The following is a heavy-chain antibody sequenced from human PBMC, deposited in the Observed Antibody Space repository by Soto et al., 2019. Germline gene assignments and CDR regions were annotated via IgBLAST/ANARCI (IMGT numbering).Heavy chain of an antibody. CDR3: ARGIQEGFDP. D-gene: IGHD5-18*01. V-gene: IGHV4-30-4*01. Sequence: QVSLQESGPGLVKPSQTLSLTCFVSGDSITNGDYYWSWIRQPPGKALEWIAYIYYNGITHYNPSLKSRVTISLDPAKNHFSLKMTSVTDADTAGYSWARGIQEGFDPWGQGTLVTVSS. J-gene: IGHJ5*02. CDR1: GDSITNGDYY. CDR2: IYYNGIT.